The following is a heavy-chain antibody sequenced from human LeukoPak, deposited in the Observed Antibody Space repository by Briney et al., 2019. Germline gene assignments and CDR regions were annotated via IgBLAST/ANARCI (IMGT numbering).Heavy chain of an antibody. Sequence: SETLSLTCTVSGGSISSSSYYWGWIRQPPGNGLEWIGTIYYSGSTYYNPSLKSRVTISVDTSKNQFSLKLSSVTAADTAVYFCARLSSSYLAAPSDYWGQGTLVTVSS. CDR3: ARLSSSYLAAPSDY. V-gene: IGHV4-39*01. CDR2: IYYSGST. CDR1: GGSISSSSYY. D-gene: IGHD6-6*01. J-gene: IGHJ4*02.